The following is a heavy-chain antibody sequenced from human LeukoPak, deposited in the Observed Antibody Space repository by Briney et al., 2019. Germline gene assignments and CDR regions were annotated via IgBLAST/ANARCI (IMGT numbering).Heavy chain of an antibody. D-gene: IGHD6-19*01. CDR1: GGSISSYY. V-gene: IGHV4-4*07. CDR2: IYTSGST. CDR3: ARHIRKRGIAVAGTPGWFDP. Sequence: SETLSLTCTVSGGSISSYYWSWIRQPAGKGLEWIGRIYTSGSTKYNPSLKSRVTMSVDTSKNQFSLKLSSVTAADTAVYYCARHIRKRGIAVAGTPGWFDPWGQGTLVTVSS. J-gene: IGHJ5*02.